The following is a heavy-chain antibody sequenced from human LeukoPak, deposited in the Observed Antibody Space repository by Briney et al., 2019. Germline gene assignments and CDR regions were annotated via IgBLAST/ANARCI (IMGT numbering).Heavy chain of an antibody. Sequence: GGSLRLSCAASGFTFSGYAMSWVRQAPGKGLEWVSAISGSGGSTYYADSVKGRFTISRDNSKNTLYLQMNSLRAEDTAVYYCAKMSRDGYSYFDYWGQGTLVTVSS. D-gene: IGHD5-24*01. V-gene: IGHV3-23*01. CDR3: AKMSRDGYSYFDY. CDR2: ISGSGGST. J-gene: IGHJ4*02. CDR1: GFTFSGYA.